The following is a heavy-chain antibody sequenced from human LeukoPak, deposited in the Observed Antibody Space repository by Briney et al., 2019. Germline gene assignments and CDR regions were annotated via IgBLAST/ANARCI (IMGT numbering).Heavy chain of an antibody. V-gene: IGHV1-46*01. D-gene: IGHD3-22*01. CDR3: ARDLRAGPYYYDDSGYSDY. CDR1: GNTFTNYY. J-gene: IGHJ4*02. Sequence: DSVKVACKASGNTFTNYYMHWVRQAPGQGLGWMGIINPSDDVTNYAQKFQGRVTMTRDTSTGTVYMELSSLRSEDTAVYYCARDLRAGPYYYDDSGYSDYWGQGTLVTVSS. CDR2: INPSDDVT.